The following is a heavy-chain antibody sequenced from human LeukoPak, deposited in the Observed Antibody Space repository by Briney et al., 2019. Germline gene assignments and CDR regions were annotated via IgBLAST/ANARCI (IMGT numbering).Heavy chain of an antibody. CDR2: IKQDGSEK. V-gene: IGHV3-7*04. CDR3: ARGSLYSYGSDY. CDR1: GLTFSRFW. D-gene: IGHD5-18*01. Sequence: GGSLRLSCAASGLTFSRFWMSWVRQAPGKGLEWVANIKQDGSEKYYVDSVKGRFTISRDNAKNSLYLQMNSLRVEDTAVYYCARGSLYSYGSDYWGQGTLVTVSS. J-gene: IGHJ4*02.